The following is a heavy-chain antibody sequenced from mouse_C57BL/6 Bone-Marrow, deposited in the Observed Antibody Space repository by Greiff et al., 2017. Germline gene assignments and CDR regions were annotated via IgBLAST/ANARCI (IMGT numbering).Heavy chain of an antibody. CDR2: IYPGDGDT. Sequence: QVQLQQSGAELVKPGASVKISCKVSGYAFSSYWMNWVKQRPGKGPEWIGQIYPGDGDTKYNGKFKGKATLTADKSSSTAYMQLSSLTSEDSAVYFCAIWRLGYGANYAMDYWGQGTSVTVSS. V-gene: IGHV1-80*01. J-gene: IGHJ4*01. CDR3: AIWRLGYGANYAMDY. CDR1: GYAFSSYW. D-gene: IGHD3-2*02.